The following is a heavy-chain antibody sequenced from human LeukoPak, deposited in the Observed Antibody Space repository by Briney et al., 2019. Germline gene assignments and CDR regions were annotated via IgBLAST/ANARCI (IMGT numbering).Heavy chain of an antibody. CDR1: GYTFSGYY. Sequence: GASVKVSCKASGYTFSGYYIHWVRQAPGQGLEWMGWIDPNSGGTSYAQKFQGSVTMTRDTSISTAYMELSRLRSDDTAVFYCAKHSSRKGTDVWGQGTTVTVSS. J-gene: IGHJ6*02. CDR2: IDPNSGGT. CDR3: AKHSSRKGTDV. V-gene: IGHV1-2*02. D-gene: IGHD6-13*01.